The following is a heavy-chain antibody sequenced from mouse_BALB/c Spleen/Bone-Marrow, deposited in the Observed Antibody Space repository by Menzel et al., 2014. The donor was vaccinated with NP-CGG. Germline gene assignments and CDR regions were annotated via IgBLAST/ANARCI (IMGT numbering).Heavy chain of an antibody. V-gene: IGHV5-17*02. D-gene: IGHD1-1*01. CDR2: ISSGSSTI. J-gene: IGHJ2*01. CDR3: ARSGSSSGYFDY. Sequence: EVKLEESGGGLVQPGGSRKLSCAASGFTFSSFGMHWVRQAPEKGLERVAYISSGSSTIYYADTVMGRFTISRDNPKNTLFLQVTSLRSEDTAMYYCARSGSSSGYFDYWGQGTTHTVSS. CDR1: GFTFSSFG.